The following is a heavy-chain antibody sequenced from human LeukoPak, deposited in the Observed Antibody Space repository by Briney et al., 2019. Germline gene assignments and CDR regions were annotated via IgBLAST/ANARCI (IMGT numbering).Heavy chain of an antibody. CDR1: GGSFSSSSYY. CDR2: IYYSGST. D-gene: IGHD4-11*01. Sequence: SETLSLTCAVYGGSFSSSSYYWGWIRQPPGKGLEWIGSIYYSGSTYYNPSLKSRVTISVDTSKNQFSLKLSSVTAADTAVYYCARDQTTFDPWGQGTLVTVSS. V-gene: IGHV4-39*07. J-gene: IGHJ5*02. CDR3: ARDQTTFDP.